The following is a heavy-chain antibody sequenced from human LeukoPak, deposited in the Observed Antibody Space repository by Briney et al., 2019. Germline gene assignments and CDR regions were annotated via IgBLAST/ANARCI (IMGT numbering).Heavy chain of an antibody. CDR2: INHSGST. CDR1: GGSFSGYY. Sequence: SETLSLTCAVYGGSFSGYYWSWIRQPPAKGLEWIGEINHSGSTNYNPSLKSRVTISVDTSKNQFSLKLSSVTAADTAVYYCARGRGYIVVVPAATAYFQHWGQGTLVTVSS. CDR3: ARGRGYIVVVPAATAYFQH. D-gene: IGHD2-2*01. J-gene: IGHJ1*01. V-gene: IGHV4-34*01.